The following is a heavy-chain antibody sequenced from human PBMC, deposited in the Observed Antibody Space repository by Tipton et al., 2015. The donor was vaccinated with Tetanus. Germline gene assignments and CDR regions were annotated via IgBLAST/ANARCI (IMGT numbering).Heavy chain of an antibody. J-gene: IGHJ6*02. CDR1: GGSINTGDFL. V-gene: IGHV4-31*03. CDR2: ISNRGNS. D-gene: IGHD2-21*01. Sequence: TLSLTCTVSGGSINTGDFLWTWIRQHPRTGLEWIGYISNRGNSYSNPSLKGRVSLSVDKSASQFSLRLTSVTSADSAVYYCGREGPYFYGVDVWGQGTTVTVS. CDR3: GREGPYFYGVDV.